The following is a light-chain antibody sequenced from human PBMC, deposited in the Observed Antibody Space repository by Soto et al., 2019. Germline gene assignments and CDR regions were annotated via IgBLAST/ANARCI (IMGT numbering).Light chain of an antibody. Sequence: DIQMTQSPFSLPASVGDRVNITCRASQSISNYLNWYQHKPGRAPSLLIHGESSLQGGVPSRFSGSGPGTDFTLTISSLHPEDFTTYYCQQTYSAPLTFGGGTRVEF. CDR3: QQTYSAPLT. CDR2: GES. V-gene: IGKV1-39*01. CDR1: QSISNY. J-gene: IGKJ4*01.